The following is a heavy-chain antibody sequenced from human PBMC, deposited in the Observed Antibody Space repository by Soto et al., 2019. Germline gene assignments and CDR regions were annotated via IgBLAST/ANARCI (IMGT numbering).Heavy chain of an antibody. Sequence: EVQLVESGGGVVRPGGSLRLSCAASGFTFDDYGMSWVRQAPGKGLEWVSGINWNGGSTGYADSVKGRFTISRDNAKSSLYLQMNSLRAEDTALYYCAREIGYSYRSPRVGDAFDIWGQGTMVTVSS. J-gene: IGHJ3*02. D-gene: IGHD5-18*01. CDR3: AREIGYSYRSPRVGDAFDI. CDR2: INWNGGST. V-gene: IGHV3-20*04. CDR1: GFTFDDYG.